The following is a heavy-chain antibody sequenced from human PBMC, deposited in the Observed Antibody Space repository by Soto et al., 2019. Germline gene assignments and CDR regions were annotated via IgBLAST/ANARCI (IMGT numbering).Heavy chain of an antibody. CDR3: ACCGALTGYYVAY. CDR2: IYYSGST. CDR1: GGSISSSSYY. Sequence: SETLSLTCTVSGGSISSSSYYWGWIRQPPGKGLEWIGSIYYSGSTYYNPSLKSRVTISVDTSKNQFSLKLSSVTAADTAVYYCACCGALTGYYVAYWGQGTLVTVSS. D-gene: IGHD3-9*01. J-gene: IGHJ4*02. V-gene: IGHV4-39*01.